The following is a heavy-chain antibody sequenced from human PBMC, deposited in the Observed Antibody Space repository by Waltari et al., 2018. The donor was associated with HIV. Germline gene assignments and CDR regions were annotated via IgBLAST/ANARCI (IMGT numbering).Heavy chain of an antibody. CDR3: ARCGDPNWFDP. CDR1: GFTVSSYW. V-gene: IGHV3-7*04. Sequence: EVQLVESGGGVVQPGGSLRLSCAASGFTVSSYWMSWVRQAPGKGLEWVANIKQDGSEKYYVDSVKGRFTISRDNAKNSLYLQMNSLRAEDTAVYYCARCGDPNWFDPWGQGTLVTVSS. D-gene: IGHD2-21*01. CDR2: IKQDGSEK. J-gene: IGHJ5*02.